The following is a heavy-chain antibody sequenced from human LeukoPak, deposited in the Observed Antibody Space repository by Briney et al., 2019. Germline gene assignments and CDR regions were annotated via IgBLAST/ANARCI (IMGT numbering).Heavy chain of an antibody. CDR2: IDTDGSFT. Sequence: GGCLRLSCAASGFTFSSYWMHWVRQAPGKGLVWVSRIDTDGSFTSYADSVRGRFTISRDNAKNTLYLQMSSLRAEDTAVYYCIRGTVGAPGNDYWGQGTLVTVSS. CDR1: GFTFSSYW. CDR3: IRGTVGAPGNDY. V-gene: IGHV3-74*01. D-gene: IGHD1-26*01. J-gene: IGHJ4*02.